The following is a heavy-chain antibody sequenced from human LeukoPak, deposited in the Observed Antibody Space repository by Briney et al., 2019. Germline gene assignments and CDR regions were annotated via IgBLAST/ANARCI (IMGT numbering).Heavy chain of an antibody. J-gene: IGHJ6*03. CDR3: AREGWIAVADAGSYYYYYYMDV. CDR2: ISSSSSTI. D-gene: IGHD6-19*01. Sequence: SGGSLRLSCAASGFTFSSYSMNWVRQAPGKGLEWVSYISSSSSTIYYADSVKGRFTISRDNAKNSLYLQMNSLRAEDTAVYYCAREGWIAVADAGSYYYYYYMDVWGKGTTVTISS. CDR1: GFTFSSYS. V-gene: IGHV3-48*01.